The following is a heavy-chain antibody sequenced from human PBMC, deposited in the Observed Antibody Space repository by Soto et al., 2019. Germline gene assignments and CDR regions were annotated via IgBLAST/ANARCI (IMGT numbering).Heavy chain of an antibody. D-gene: IGHD3-9*01. CDR1: GFTFSSYG. CDR3: ARDLGDDILTGVDY. CDR2: IWYDGSNK. Sequence: QVQLVESGGGVVQPGRSLRLSCAASGFTFSSYGMHWVRQAPGKGLEWVAVIWYDGSNKYYADSVKGRFTISRDNSKNTLYLQMNSLRAEDTAVYYCARDLGDDILTGVDYWGQGTLVTVSS. V-gene: IGHV3-33*01. J-gene: IGHJ4*02.